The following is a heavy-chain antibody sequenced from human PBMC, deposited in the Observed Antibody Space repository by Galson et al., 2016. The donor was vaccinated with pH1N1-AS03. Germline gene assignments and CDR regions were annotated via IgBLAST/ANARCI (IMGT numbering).Heavy chain of an antibody. CDR1: GGSISSSSYY. J-gene: IGHJ5*02. V-gene: IGHV4-39*07. CDR2: IYYSGST. CDR3: ARVTLLNAVIWFDP. Sequence: ETLSLTCTVSGGSISSSSYYWDWIRQPSGKGLEWIGSIYYSGSTYYNPSLKSRVTISIDTSKNHFSLKLSSVTAADTAIYYCARVTLLNAVIWFDPWGQGTLVTVSS. D-gene: IGHD2-21*01.